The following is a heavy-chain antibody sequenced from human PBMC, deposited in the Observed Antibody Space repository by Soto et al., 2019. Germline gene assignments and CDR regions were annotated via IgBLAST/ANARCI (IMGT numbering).Heavy chain of an antibody. J-gene: IGHJ4*02. Sequence: QVQLQESGPGLVKPSETLSPTCTVPGGSISSYYWGWIRQPPGKGLEWIGYIYYSGTTNYNPSLKSRVTISVDTSKNQLSLKLSSVTAADTAVYYCARRYGYSFDYWGQGTLVTVSS. CDR3: ARRYGYSFDY. D-gene: IGHD5-18*01. CDR2: IYYSGTT. CDR1: GGSISSYY. V-gene: IGHV4-59*08.